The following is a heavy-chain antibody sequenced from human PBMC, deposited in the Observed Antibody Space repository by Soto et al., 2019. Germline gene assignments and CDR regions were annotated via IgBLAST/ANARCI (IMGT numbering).Heavy chain of an antibody. V-gene: IGHV1-69*13. CDR1: GGTFSSYA. CDR3: AREWSLRYYDSSGYYDY. CDR2: IIPIFGTA. J-gene: IGHJ4*02. D-gene: IGHD3-22*01. Sequence: SVKVSCKASGGTFSSYAISWVRQAPGQGLEWMGGIIPIFGTANYAQKFQGRVTITADESTSTAYMELSSLRSEDTAVYYCAREWSLRYYDSSGYYDYWGQGTLVTVS.